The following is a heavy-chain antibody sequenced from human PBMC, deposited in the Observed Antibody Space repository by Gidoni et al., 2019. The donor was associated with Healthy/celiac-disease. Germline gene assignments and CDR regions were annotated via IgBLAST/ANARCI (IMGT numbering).Heavy chain of an antibody. J-gene: IGHJ4*02. CDR3: ASTRVYAFDY. V-gene: IGHV4-61*02. D-gene: IGHD2-8*01. Sequence: QVQLQESGPGLVKPSQTLSLTRTVSCGSISRGSYYWSWLRQPAGKGLEWIWRIYTSGSTNYNPSLKSRVTISVDTSKNQFSLKLSSVTAADTAVYYCASTRVYAFDYWGQGTLVTVSS. CDR2: IYTSGST. CDR1: CGSISRGSYY.